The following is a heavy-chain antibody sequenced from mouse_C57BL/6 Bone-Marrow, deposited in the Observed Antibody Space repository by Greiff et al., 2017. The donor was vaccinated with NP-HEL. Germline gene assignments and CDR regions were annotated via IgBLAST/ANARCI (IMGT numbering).Heavy chain of an antibody. J-gene: IGHJ4*01. V-gene: IGHV1-50*01. D-gene: IGHD2-1*01. CDR1: GYTFTSYW. CDR2: IDPSDSYT. Sequence: QVQLQQSGAELVKPGASVKLSCKASGYTFTSYWMQWVKQRPGQGLEWIGEIDPSDSYTNYNQKFKGKATLTVDTSSSTAYMQLSSLTSEDSAVYYCARDGTLYYYAMDYWGQGTSVTVSS. CDR3: ARDGTLYYYAMDY.